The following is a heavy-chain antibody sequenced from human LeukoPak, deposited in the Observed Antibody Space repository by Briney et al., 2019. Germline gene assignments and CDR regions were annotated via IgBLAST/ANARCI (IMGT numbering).Heavy chain of an antibody. CDR1: GYNFISYY. CDR3: ARTPYYYDSSGYLFDY. J-gene: IGHJ4*02. CDR2: ISAYNGNT. V-gene: IGHV1-18*04. D-gene: IGHD3-22*01. Sequence: GASVKVSCKASGYNFISYYMHWVRQAPGQGLEWMGWISAYNGNTNYTQNLQGRVTMTTDTSTSTAYMELRSLRSDDTAVYYCARTPYYYDSSGYLFDYWGQGTLVTVSS.